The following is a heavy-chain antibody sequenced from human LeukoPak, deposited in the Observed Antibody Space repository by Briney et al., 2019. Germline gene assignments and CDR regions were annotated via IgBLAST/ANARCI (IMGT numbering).Heavy chain of an antibody. D-gene: IGHD5-12*01. CDR2: ISSSSSYI. Sequence: GESLRLSCAASGFTFSSYSMNWVRQAPGKGLEWVSSISSSSSYIYYADSVKGRFTISRDNAKNSLYLQMNSLRAEDTAVYYCARDWGYSGYYENDYWGQGTLVTVRS. CDR3: ARDWGYSGYYENDY. CDR1: GFTFSSYS. V-gene: IGHV3-21*01. J-gene: IGHJ4*02.